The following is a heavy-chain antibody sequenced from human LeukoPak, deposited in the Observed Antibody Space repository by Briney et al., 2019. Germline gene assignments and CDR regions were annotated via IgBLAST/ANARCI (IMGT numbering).Heavy chain of an antibody. J-gene: IGHJ4*02. CDR3: ATWSPVTTGDYFDY. CDR1: GYTLTELS. Sequence: GASVKVSCKVSGYTLTELSMHWVRQAPGKGLEWMGGFDPEDGETIYAQKFQGRVTMTEDTSTDTAYMELSSLRSEDTAVYYCATWSPVTTGDYFDYWGQGTLVTVSS. CDR2: FDPEDGET. D-gene: IGHD4-17*01. V-gene: IGHV1-24*01.